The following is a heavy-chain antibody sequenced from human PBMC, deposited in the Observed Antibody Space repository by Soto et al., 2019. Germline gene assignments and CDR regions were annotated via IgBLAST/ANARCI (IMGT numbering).Heavy chain of an antibody. CDR1: GGSISSGGYY. Sequence: PSETLSLTCTVSGGSISSGGYYWSWIRQHPGKGLEWTGYIYYSGSTYYNPSLKSRVTISVDTSKNQFSLKLSSVTAADTAVYYCARDGGYSYGKSNWFDPWGQGTLVTVSS. J-gene: IGHJ5*02. CDR3: ARDGGYSYGKSNWFDP. CDR2: IYYSGST. D-gene: IGHD5-18*01. V-gene: IGHV4-31*03.